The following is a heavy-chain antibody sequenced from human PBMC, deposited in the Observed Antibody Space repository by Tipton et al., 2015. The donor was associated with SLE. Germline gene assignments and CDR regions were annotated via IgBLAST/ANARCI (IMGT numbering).Heavy chain of an antibody. CDR1: GGSISSGGYS. V-gene: IGHV4-30-2*01. Sequence: LSLTCAVSGGSISSGGYSWSWIRQPPGKGLEWIGYIYHSGSTYYNPSLKSRVTISVDRSKNQFSLKLSSVTAADTAVYYCARGILWFGELSNFDYWGQGTLVTVSS. CDR2: IYHSGST. J-gene: IGHJ4*02. D-gene: IGHD3-10*01. CDR3: ARGILWFGELSNFDY.